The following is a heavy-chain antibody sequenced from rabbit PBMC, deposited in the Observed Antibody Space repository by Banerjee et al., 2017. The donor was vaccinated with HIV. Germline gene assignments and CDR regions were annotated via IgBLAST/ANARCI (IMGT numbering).Heavy chain of an antibody. CDR3: VRDRYAGNSDMLGL. J-gene: IGHJ4*01. CDR1: GFSFSSGYY. CDR2: IGTGTGST. V-gene: IGHV1S40*01. Sequence: QQLVESGGGLVKPGASLTLTCKASGFSFSSGYYSSWVRQAPGKGLEWIGCIGTGTGSTHYASWAKGRFTISKTSSTTVTLQMTSLTAADTATYFCVRDRYAGNSDMLGLWGPGTLVTVS. D-gene: IGHD8-1*01.